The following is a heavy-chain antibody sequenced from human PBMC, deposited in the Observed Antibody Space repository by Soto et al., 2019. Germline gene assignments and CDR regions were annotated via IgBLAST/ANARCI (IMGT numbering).Heavy chain of an antibody. V-gene: IGHV3-53*01. Sequence: PGGSLRLSCAASGFTVSSNYMSWVRQAPGKGLEWVSVIYSGGSTYYADSVKGRFTISRDNSKNTLYLQMNSLRAEDTAVYYCAREIVVPAATDYYYYYGMDVWGQGTTVTVSS. CDR1: GFTVSSNY. D-gene: IGHD2-2*01. CDR3: AREIVVPAATDYYYYYGMDV. J-gene: IGHJ6*02. CDR2: IYSGGST.